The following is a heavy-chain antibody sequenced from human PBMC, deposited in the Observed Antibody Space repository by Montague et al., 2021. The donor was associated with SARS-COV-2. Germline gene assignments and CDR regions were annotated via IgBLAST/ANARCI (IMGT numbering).Heavy chain of an antibody. J-gene: IGHJ5*02. Sequence: SETLSLTCSVSGGSAYWNWIRRPPGKGLEWIGNVYDKGGPTYSPSLRDRVTISLDSPNQVSLRLNYVTAADSAVYYCAGAERYFGPLDPWGLGITVIVSS. V-gene: IGHV4-59*01. CDR3: AGAERYFGPLDP. D-gene: IGHD3-9*01. CDR1: GGSAY. CDR2: VYDKGGP.